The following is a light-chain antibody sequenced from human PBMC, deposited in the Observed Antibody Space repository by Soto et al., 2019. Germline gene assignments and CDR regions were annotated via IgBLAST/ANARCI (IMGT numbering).Light chain of an antibody. V-gene: IGLV1-40*01. CDR2: GNN. J-gene: IGLJ2*01. Sequence: QSVLTQPPSVSGAPGQRVTISCAGSSSNIGTGYDVHWYQQLPGTAPKLLMSGNNNRPSGVPDRFSGSKSGTSASLAIAGLQAEDEADYHCQSYDSSLSGSVVFGGGTKLTVL. CDR3: QSYDSSLSGSVV. CDR1: SSNIGTGYD.